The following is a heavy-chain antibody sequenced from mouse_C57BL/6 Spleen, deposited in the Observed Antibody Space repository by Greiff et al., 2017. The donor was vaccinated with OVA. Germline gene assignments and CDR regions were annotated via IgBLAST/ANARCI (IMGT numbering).Heavy chain of an antibody. J-gene: IGHJ4*01. V-gene: IGHV1-54*01. D-gene: IGHD2-4*01. CDR1: GYAFTNYL. CDR2: INPGSGGT. Sequence: VKLQESGAELVRPGTSVKVSCKASGYAFTNYLIEWVKQRPGQGLEWIGVINPGSGGTNYNEKFKGKATLTADKSSSTAYMQLSSLTSEDSAVYFCARGDYDVAYYAMDYWGQGTSVTVSS. CDR3: ARGDYDVAYYAMDY.